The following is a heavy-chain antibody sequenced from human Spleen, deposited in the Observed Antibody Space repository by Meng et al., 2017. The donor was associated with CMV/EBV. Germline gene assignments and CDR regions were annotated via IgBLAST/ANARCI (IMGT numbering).Heavy chain of an antibody. CDR2: IKQDGSAK. CDR3: TSYCSSSSCYVLRTFDY. V-gene: IGHV3-7*01. J-gene: IGHJ4*02. D-gene: IGHD2-2*01. CDR1: GFPFNSYW. Sequence: GESLKISCVASGFPFNSYWMSWVRQAPGKGLEWVANIKQDGSAKYYVDSVKGRFTISRDNAKNSLYLQMNSLRAEDTAMYYCTSYCSSSSCYVLRTFDYWGQGTLVTVSS.